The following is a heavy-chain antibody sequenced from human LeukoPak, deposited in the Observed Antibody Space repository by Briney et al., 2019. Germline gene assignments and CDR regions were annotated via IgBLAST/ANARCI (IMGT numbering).Heavy chain of an antibody. D-gene: IGHD3-22*01. CDR3: ARHINYYDSSGYWLFDY. Sequence: KPGESLKISCKNSGYSFTTYWIGWVRQMPGKGLEWMGIIYPGDSDTRYSPSFQGQVTISADKSISTAYLQWSSLKASDTAMYYCARHINYYDSSGYWLFDYWGQGTLVTVSS. J-gene: IGHJ4*02. CDR1: GYSFTTYW. CDR2: IYPGDSDT. V-gene: IGHV5-51*01.